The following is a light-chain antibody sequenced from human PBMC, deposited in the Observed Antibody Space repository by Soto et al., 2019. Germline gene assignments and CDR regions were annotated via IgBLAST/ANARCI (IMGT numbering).Light chain of an antibody. CDR3: AAWDDSLNGAV. CDR1: SRDVGAHNL. Sequence: QSALTQPASVSGTPGQSITISCSGTSRDVGAHNLVSWYQQHPGRAPKLMIYAVSNRPSGVSNRFSGSKSGNTASLTISGLQAEDEADYYCAAWDDSLNGAVFGGGTKLTVL. CDR2: AVS. J-gene: IGLJ3*02. V-gene: IGLV2-14*01.